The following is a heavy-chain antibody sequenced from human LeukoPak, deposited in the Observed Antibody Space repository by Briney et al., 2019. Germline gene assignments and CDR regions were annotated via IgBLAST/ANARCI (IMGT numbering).Heavy chain of an antibody. V-gene: IGHV4-4*07. J-gene: IGHJ6*03. CDR1: GGSISSYY. D-gene: IGHD3-10*01. CDR3: AKGYGTGTYYYYYYYMDV. Sequence: PSETPSLTCTVSGGSISSYYWSWIRQPAGKGLEWIGRIYTSGSTNYNPSLKSRVTMSVDTSKNQFSLKLSSVTAADTAVYYCAKGYGTGTYYYYYYYMDVWGKGTTVTISS. CDR2: IYTSGST.